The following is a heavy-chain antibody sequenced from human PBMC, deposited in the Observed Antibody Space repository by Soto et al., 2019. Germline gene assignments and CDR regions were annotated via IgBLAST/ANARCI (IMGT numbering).Heavy chain of an antibody. Sequence: RASVKVSCKASGGTFSSYAISWVRQAPGQGLEWMGGIIPIFGTANYAQKFQGRVTITADESTSTAYMELSSLRSEDTAVYYCARAPHYYDSSGYYYGMDVWGQGTTVTVSS. CDR1: GGTFSSYA. CDR3: ARAPHYYDSSGYYYGMDV. J-gene: IGHJ6*02. CDR2: IIPIFGTA. D-gene: IGHD3-22*01. V-gene: IGHV1-69*13.